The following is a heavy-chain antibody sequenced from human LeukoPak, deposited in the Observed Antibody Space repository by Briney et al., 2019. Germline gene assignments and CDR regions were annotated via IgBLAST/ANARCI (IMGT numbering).Heavy chain of an antibody. CDR2: TSYDGSYK. CDR3: ARATDYGDSISSLYYYFDL. J-gene: IGHJ4*02. V-gene: IGHV3-30*04. CDR1: GFTFRSYA. D-gene: IGHD4-17*01. Sequence: GGSLRLSCAASGFTFRSYAMHWVRQAPGKGLEWAAVTSYDGSYKYYADSVKGRFTISRDNAKKSVYLQMNTLRAEDTAVYYCARATDYGDSISSLYYYFDLWGRGTLVSVSS.